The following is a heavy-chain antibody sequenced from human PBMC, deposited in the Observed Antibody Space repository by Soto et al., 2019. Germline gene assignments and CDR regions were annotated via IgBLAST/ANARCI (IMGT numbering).Heavy chain of an antibody. CDR2: INPSGGST. D-gene: IGHD3-22*01. Sequence: ASVKVSCKASGYTFTSYYMHWVRQAPGQGLEWMGIINPSGGSTSYAQKFQGRVTMTRGTSTSTVYMELSSLRSEDTAVYYCARDGRNYYDSSGYYSDAFDIWGQGTMVTVSS. V-gene: IGHV1-46*01. CDR1: GYTFTSYY. CDR3: ARDGRNYYDSSGYYSDAFDI. J-gene: IGHJ3*02.